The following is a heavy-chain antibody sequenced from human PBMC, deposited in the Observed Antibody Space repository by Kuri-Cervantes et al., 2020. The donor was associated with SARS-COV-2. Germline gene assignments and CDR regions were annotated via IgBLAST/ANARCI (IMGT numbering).Heavy chain of an antibody. J-gene: IGHJ4*02. CDR2: FDPEDGET. CDR3: VTTDTAMVPEFDY. D-gene: IGHD5-18*01. V-gene: IGHV1-24*01. Sequence: ASVKVSCKVSGYTLTELSMHWVRQAPGKGLEWMGGFDPEDGETIYAQKFQGRVTMTEDTSTDTAYMELSSLRSEDTAVYYCVTTDTAMVPEFDYWGQGTLVTVSS. CDR1: GYTLTELS.